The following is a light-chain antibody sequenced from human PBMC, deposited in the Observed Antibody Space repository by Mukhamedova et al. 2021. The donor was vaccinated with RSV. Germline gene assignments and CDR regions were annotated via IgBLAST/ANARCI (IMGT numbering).Light chain of an antibody. CDR2: EVN. Sequence: GYNYVSWYQHHPGKAPKLMIYEVNNRPSGVSNRFSGSKSGNTASLSISGLQSEDEANYYCSSFTTTSTLLFGGGTTLTVL. J-gene: IGLJ2*01. CDR3: SSFTTTSTLL. CDR1: GYNY. V-gene: IGLV2-14*01.